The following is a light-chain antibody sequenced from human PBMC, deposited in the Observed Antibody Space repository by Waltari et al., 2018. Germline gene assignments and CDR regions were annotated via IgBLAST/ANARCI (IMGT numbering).Light chain of an antibody. CDR1: SSNIGSNY. J-gene: IGLJ3*02. CDR2: RNN. Sequence: QSVLTQPPSASGTPGQRVTISCSGSSSNIGSNYVYWYQQLPGTAPKLSIYRNNQWPPGVTDRFSGSKSGPSASLAISGLRSEDEADYYCAAWDDSLSGWVFGGGTKLTVL. CDR3: AAWDDSLSGWV. V-gene: IGLV1-47*01.